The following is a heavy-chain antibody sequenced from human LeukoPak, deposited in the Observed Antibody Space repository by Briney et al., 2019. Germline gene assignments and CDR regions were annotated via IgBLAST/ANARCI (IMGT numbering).Heavy chain of an antibody. J-gene: IGHJ4*02. CDR1: GFSLITYN. D-gene: IGHD2-15*01. V-gene: IGHV3-21*06. CDR3: ARDQCSGANCQVALDY. CDR2: ISSTSSHI. Sequence: GGSLRLSCAASGFSLITYNMNWVRQAPGKGLEWVSSISSTSSHIYYADSVKGRFTISRDNAKNSLYLQMNSLRAEDTAVYYCARDQCSGANCQVALDYWGQGTLVTVSS.